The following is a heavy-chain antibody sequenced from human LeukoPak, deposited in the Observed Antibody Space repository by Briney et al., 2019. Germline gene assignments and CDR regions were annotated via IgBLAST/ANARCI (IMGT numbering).Heavy chain of an antibody. J-gene: IGHJ3*01. CDR1: GASIRSGDYY. V-gene: IGHV4-30-4*01. D-gene: IGHD2-15*01. CDR3: ARDCSGGSCYGALDL. Sequence: PSQTLSLTCTVSGASIRSGDYYWSWIRQPPGKGLEWIGYIYDSGSTYYNPSLKSRITISVDTSENRFSLKLSSVTATDTAVYYCARDCSGGSCYGALDLWGQGTMVTVSS. CDR2: IYDSGST.